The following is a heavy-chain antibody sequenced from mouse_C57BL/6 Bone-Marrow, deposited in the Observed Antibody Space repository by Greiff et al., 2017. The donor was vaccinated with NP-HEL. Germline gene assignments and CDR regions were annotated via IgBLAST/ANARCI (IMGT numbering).Heavy chain of an antibody. CDR1: GFSLTSYG. CDR3: ARNRGWLRRTVYYYAMDY. V-gene: IGHV2-2*01. Sequence: VQLVESGPGLVQPSQSLSITCTVSGFSLTSYGVHWVRQSPGKGLEWLGVIWSGGSTDYNAAFISRLSISKDNSKSQVFFKMNSLQADDTAIYYCARNRGWLRRTVYYYAMDYWGQGTSVTVSS. J-gene: IGHJ4*01. D-gene: IGHD2-2*01. CDR2: IWSGGST.